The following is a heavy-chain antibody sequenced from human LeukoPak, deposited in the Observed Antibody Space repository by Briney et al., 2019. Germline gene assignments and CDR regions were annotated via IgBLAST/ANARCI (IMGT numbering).Heavy chain of an antibody. CDR1: GYTFTSYY. CDR3: VSSGYYWTDEGDY. Sequence: GASVKVSCKASGYTFTSYYMHWVRQAPGQGLEWMGIINPSGGSTSYAQKFQGRVTMTRDMSTSTVYMELSSLRSEDTAVYYCVSSGYYWTDEGDYWGQGTLVTVSS. V-gene: IGHV1-46*01. J-gene: IGHJ4*02. CDR2: INPSGGST. D-gene: IGHD3-22*01.